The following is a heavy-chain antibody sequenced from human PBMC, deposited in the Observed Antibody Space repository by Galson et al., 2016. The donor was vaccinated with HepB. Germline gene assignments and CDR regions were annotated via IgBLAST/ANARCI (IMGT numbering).Heavy chain of an antibody. D-gene: IGHD2-2*01. V-gene: IGHV3-30-3*01. J-gene: IGHJ6*02. CDR2: ISYDGSNK. Sequence: SLRLSCAASGFTFSSYAMHWVRQAPGKGLEWVAVISYDGSNKYYADSVKGRFTISRDNSKNTLYLQMNSLRAEDTAVYYCAREVVPAANGYYHYCGMDVWGQGTTVTVSS. CDR3: AREVVPAANGYYHYCGMDV. CDR1: GFTFSSYA.